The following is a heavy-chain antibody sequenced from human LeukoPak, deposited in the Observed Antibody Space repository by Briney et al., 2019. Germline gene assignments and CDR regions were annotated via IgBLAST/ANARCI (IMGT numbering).Heavy chain of an antibody. V-gene: IGHV4-30-2*01. CDR3: ARGGAARLHFQN. CDR2: IYHSGST. D-gene: IGHD6-6*01. Sequence: SQTLSLTCAVSGGSISSGGYSWSWIRQPPGKGLEWIGYIYHSGSTYYNPSLKSRVTISVDRSKNQFSLNLNSVTAADTAVYYCARGGAARLHFQNWGQGTLVTVSS. CDR1: GGSISSGGYS. J-gene: IGHJ1*01.